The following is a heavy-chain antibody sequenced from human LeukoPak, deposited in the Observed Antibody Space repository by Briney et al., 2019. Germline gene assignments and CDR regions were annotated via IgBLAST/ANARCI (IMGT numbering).Heavy chain of an antibody. D-gene: IGHD2-2*01. CDR2: INHSGST. CDR1: GGSFSGYY. V-gene: IGHV4-34*01. CDR3: ARAPLLYCSSTSCPPADY. Sequence: SETLSLTCAVYGGSFSGYYWSWIRQPPRKGLEWIGEINHSGSTNYNPSLKSRVTISVDTSKNQFSLKLSSVTAADTAVYYCARAPLLYCSSTSCPPADYWGQGTLVTVSS. J-gene: IGHJ4*02.